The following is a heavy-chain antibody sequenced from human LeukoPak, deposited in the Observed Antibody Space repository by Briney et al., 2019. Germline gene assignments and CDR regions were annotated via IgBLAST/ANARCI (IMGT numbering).Heavy chain of an antibody. CDR1: GFTVSSNY. D-gene: IGHD3-22*01. J-gene: IGHJ4*02. Sequence: GGSLRLSCAASGFTVSSNYMGWVRQAPGKGLEWVSVIYSGGSTYYADSVKGRFTISRDNSKNTLYLQMNSLRAEDTAVYYCAKDSSGYPDYFDYWGQGTLVTVSS. CDR3: AKDSSGYPDYFDY. CDR2: IYSGGST. V-gene: IGHV3-66*01.